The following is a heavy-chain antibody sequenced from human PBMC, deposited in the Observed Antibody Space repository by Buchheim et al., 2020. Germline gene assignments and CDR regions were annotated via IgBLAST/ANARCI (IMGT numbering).Heavy chain of an antibody. CDR3: ARDSGKVGATTGWFDP. J-gene: IGHJ5*02. CDR1: GGSISSGGYY. Sequence: QVQLQESGPGLVKPSQTLSLTCTVSGGSISSGGYYWSWIRQHPGKGLEWIGYIYYSWSTSYNPSLKSRVTISVDPSKNQFSLKLSSVTAADTAVYYCARDSGKVGATTGWFDPWGQGTL. D-gene: IGHD1-26*01. CDR2: IYYSWST. V-gene: IGHV4-31*03.